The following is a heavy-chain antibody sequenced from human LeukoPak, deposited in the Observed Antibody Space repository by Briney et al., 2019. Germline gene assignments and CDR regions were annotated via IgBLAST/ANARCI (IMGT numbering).Heavy chain of an antibody. CDR3: ARDGLAAATLHWCFDL. Sequence: GGSLRLSCAASGFTFSSYEMNWVRQAPGKGLEWVSYISRGGSTIYYADSVKGRFTISRDNARNSLYLQMNSLRAEDTAVYYCARDGLAAATLHWCFDLWGRGTLVTVSS. J-gene: IGHJ2*01. CDR1: GFTFSSYE. D-gene: IGHD2-15*01. CDR2: ISRGGSTI. V-gene: IGHV3-48*03.